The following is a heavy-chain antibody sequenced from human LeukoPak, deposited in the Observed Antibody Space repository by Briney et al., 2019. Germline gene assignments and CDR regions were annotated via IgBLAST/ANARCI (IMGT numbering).Heavy chain of an antibody. J-gene: IGHJ4*02. V-gene: IGHV1-18*01. CDR2: ISAYNGNT. D-gene: IGHD1-1*01. CDR3: ARDVPTTGTTPTADY. CDR1: GYNFTSYG. Sequence: ASVKVSCKASGYNFTSYGISWVRQAPGQGLEWMGWISAYNGNTNYAQKLQGRVTMTTDTSTSTAYMELRSLRSDDTAVYYCARDVPTTGTTPTADYWGQGTLVTVSS.